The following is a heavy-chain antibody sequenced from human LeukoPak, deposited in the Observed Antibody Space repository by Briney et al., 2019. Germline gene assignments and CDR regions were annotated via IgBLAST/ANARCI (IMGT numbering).Heavy chain of an antibody. CDR2: INHSGST. CDR1: GGSFSGYY. J-gene: IGHJ4*02. Sequence: PSETLSLTCAVYGGSFSGYYWSWIRQPPGKGLEWIGEINHSGSTNYNPSLKSRVTISVDTSKNQFSLKLSSVTAADTAVYYCARDRGYVWGSYRYTVDYFDYWGQGTLVTVSS. CDR3: ARDRGYVWGSYRYTVDYFDY. D-gene: IGHD3-16*02. V-gene: IGHV4-34*01.